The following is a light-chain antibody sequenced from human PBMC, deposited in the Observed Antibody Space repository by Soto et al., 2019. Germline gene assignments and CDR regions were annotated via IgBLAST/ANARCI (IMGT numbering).Light chain of an antibody. CDR1: QSISVW. Sequence: DIQMTHSPSTLSASVGDRVTITCRASQSISVWLAWYQQKAGKAPNXXIYKASRLESGVPSRFSVSGSETEFTLTISGLKTGDSATYYCQQYNSYPPTFGQGTKVDIK. CDR2: KAS. V-gene: IGKV1-5*03. J-gene: IGKJ1*01. CDR3: QQYNSYPPT.